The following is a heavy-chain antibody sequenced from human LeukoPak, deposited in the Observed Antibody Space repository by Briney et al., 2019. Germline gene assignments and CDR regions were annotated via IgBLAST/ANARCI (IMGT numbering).Heavy chain of an antibody. Sequence: SETLSLTCTVSGGSISHSNYYWGWIRQPPGKGLEWIASVYYSGSTYYSPSLKSRVTISLDNSKNQFSLKLNSVTAADTAVYYCARGLTYYDFWSGYPRGLYFDYWGQGTLVTVSS. CDR2: VYYSGST. D-gene: IGHD3-3*01. CDR3: ARGLTYYDFWSGYPRGLYFDY. J-gene: IGHJ4*02. CDR1: GGSISHSNYY. V-gene: IGHV4-39*07.